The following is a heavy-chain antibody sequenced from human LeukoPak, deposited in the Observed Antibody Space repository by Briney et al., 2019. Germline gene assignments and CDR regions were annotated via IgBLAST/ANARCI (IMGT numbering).Heavy chain of an antibody. CDR1: GGSISINNYY. Sequence: PSETLSLTCTVSGGSISINNYYWGWIRQPPGKGLEWIGYIYSSGSTNYNPSLKSRVTMSVDTSKNQFSLKVSSVTAADTAAYYCARVFDSGSQAYFYYMDVWGKGTTVTISS. CDR3: ARVFDSGSQAYFYYMDV. D-gene: IGHD3-10*01. J-gene: IGHJ6*03. CDR2: IYSSGST. V-gene: IGHV4-61*05.